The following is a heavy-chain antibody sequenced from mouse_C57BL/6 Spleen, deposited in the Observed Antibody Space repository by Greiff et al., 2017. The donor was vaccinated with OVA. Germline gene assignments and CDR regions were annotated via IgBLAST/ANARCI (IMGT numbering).Heavy chain of an antibody. CDR1: GFTFSNYW. Sequence: EVKLMESGGGLVQPGGSMKLSCVASGFTFSNYWMNWVRQSPEKGLEWVAQIRLKSDNYATHYAESVKGRFTISRDDSKSSVYLQMNNLRAEDTGIYYCTGPTGTGAWFAYWGQGTLVTVSA. CDR3: TGPTGTGAWFAY. V-gene: IGHV6-3*01. CDR2: IRLKSDNYAT. D-gene: IGHD4-1*02. J-gene: IGHJ3*01.